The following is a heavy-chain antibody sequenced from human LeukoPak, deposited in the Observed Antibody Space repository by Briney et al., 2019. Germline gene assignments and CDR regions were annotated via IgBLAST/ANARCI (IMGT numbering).Heavy chain of an antibody. CDR2: INTNTANP. J-gene: IGHJ3*02. CDR1: GYTLTSDG. D-gene: IGHD1-1*01. CDR3: ARDQGGYKVSAFDI. Sequence: ASVTVSCKASGYTLTSDGMNWVRQAPGQGLEWMGWINTNTANPTYAQGFTGRFVFSLDTSVNTAYLQISSLKAEDTAVYYCARDQGGYKVSAFDIWGQGTMVTVSS. V-gene: IGHV7-4-1*02.